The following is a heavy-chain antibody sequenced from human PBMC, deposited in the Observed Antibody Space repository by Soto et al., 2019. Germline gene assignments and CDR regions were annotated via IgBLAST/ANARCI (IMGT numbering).Heavy chain of an antibody. D-gene: IGHD6-6*01. CDR3: AREGYSSSSGSGNWFDP. CDR2: IIPIFGTA. V-gene: IGHV1-69*01. CDR1: GGTFSSYA. J-gene: IGHJ5*02. Sequence: QVQLVQSGAEVKKPGSSVKVSCKASGGTFSSYAISWVRQAPGQGLKWMGGIIPIFGTANYAQKFQGRVTITADESTSTAYMELSSLRSEDTAVYYCAREGYSSSSGSGNWFDPWGQGTLVTVSS.